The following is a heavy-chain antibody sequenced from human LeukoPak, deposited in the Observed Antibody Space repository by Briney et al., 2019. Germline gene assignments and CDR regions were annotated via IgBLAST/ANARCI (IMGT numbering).Heavy chain of an antibody. D-gene: IGHD1-7*01. V-gene: IGHV4-59*08. CDR1: GGSISSYY. J-gene: IGHJ3*02. Sequence: SETLSLTCTVSGGSISSYYWSWIRQPPGKGLEWIGYIYNSGITNYNPSLKSRVTVSVDTSKNQFSLRLTSVTAADTAVYYCAREITGTTWAFDIWGQGTLVTVSS. CDR2: IYNSGIT. CDR3: AREITGTTWAFDI.